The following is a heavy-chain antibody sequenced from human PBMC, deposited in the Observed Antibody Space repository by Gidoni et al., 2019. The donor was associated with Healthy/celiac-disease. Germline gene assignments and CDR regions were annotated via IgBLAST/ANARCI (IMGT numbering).Heavy chain of an antibody. CDR3: ARDQEGRDSSGYYLSREDGMDV. Sequence: QVQLVQSGAEVKKPGASVKVSCKASGYTFTGYYMHWFRQAPGQGLEWMGWINPNSGGTNYAQKFQGWVTMTRDTSISTAYMELSRLRSDDTAVYYCARDQEGRDSSGYYLSREDGMDVWGQGTTVTVSS. CDR2: INPNSGGT. CDR1: GYTFTGYY. V-gene: IGHV1-2*04. J-gene: IGHJ6*02. D-gene: IGHD3-22*01.